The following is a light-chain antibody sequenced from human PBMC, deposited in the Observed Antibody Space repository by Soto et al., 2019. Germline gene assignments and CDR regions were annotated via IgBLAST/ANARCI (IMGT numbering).Light chain of an antibody. V-gene: IGKV3-11*01. J-gene: IGKJ5*01. CDR1: QSVSNY. CDR3: QQRSNWRIT. Sequence: EIVLTQSPATLSLSPGERATLSCRASQSVSNYLAWYQQKSGQAPRLLIYDTSKRATGIPARFSGSGSGTEFTLTISGLEPEDFAVYYCQQRSNWRITFGQGTRLEIK. CDR2: DTS.